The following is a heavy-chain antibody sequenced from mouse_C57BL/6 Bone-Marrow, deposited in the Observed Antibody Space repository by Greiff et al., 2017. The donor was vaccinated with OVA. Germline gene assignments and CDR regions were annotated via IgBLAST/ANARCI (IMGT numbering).Heavy chain of an antibody. CDR3: ARDGYYGNYALFAY. J-gene: IGHJ3*01. CDR2: ISDGGSYT. V-gene: IGHV5-4*01. CDR1: GFTFSSYA. Sequence: EVQLVESGGGLVKPGGSLKLSCAASGFTFSSYAMSWVRQTPEKRLEWVATISDGGSYTYYPDNVKGRFTISRDNAKNNLYLQMSHLKSEDTAMYYCARDGYYGNYALFAYWGQGTLVTVSA. D-gene: IGHD2-1*01.